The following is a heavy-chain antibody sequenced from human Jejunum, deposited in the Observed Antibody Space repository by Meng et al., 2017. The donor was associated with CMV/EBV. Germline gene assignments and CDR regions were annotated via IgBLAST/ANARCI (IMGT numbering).Heavy chain of an antibody. V-gene: IGHV2-5*02. CDR2: IYWDDDK. CDR1: GFSLRTSEVG. D-gene: IGHD2-2*01. Sequence: IHLKESGPTLVKPPHTPTLTCTFSGFSLRTSEVGVGWIRQPPGKALEWLAVIYWDDDKRYSPSLKSRLTITKDTSKNQVVLTLTNMDPVDTATYYCALFTRSWFNPWGQGTLVTVSS. CDR3: ALFTRSWFNP. J-gene: IGHJ5*02.